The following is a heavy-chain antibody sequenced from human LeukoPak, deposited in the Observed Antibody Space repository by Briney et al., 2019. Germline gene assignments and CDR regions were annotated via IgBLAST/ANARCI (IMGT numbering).Heavy chain of an antibody. J-gene: IGHJ4*02. V-gene: IGHV1-18*01. D-gene: IGHD1-26*01. Sequence: ASVKVSCKASGYTFTSYGISWVRQAPGQGLEWMGWISAYNGNTTYAQKLQGRVTMTTDTSTSRDYMELRSMRSHDTAVYYCAREGGGVGAPSPDYWGQGTLVTVSS. CDR3: AREGGGVGAPSPDY. CDR2: ISAYNGNT. CDR1: GYTFTSYG.